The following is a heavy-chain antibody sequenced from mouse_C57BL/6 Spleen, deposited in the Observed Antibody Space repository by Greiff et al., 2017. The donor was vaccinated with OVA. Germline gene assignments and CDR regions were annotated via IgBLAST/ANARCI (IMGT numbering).Heavy chain of an antibody. J-gene: IGHJ4*01. Sequence: EVQRVESGPGLVKPSQSLSLTCSVTGYSITSGYYWNWIRQFPGNKLEWMGYISYDGSNNYNPSLKNRISITRDTSKNQFFLKLNSVTTEDTATYYCARAPGYYDYDEMDYWGQGTSVTVSS. V-gene: IGHV3-6*01. D-gene: IGHD2-4*01. CDR1: GYSITSGYY. CDR2: ISYDGSN. CDR3: ARAPGYYDYDEMDY.